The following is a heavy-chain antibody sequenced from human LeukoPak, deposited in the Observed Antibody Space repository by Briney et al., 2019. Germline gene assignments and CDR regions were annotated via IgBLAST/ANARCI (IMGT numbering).Heavy chain of an antibody. CDR3: VSSRILDFDY. V-gene: IGHV3-48*03. J-gene: IGHJ4*02. Sequence: PGGSLRLSCAASGFIFSNYEMNWVRQAPGKGLEWLSFITGGGSTMYYADSVRGRFTISRDNAKNSLYLQMNSLRAEDTAVYHCVSSRILDFDYWGQGTLVTVSS. CDR1: GFIFSNYE. CDR2: ITGGGSTM. D-gene: IGHD3-3*01.